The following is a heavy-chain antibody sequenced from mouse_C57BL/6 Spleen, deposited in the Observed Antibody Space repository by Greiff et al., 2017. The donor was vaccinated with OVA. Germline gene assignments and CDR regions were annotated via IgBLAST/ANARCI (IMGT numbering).Heavy chain of an antibody. Sequence: VQLQQSGAELVKPGASVKMSCKASGYTFTSYWITWVKQRPGQGLEWIGDIYPGSGSTNYNEKFKSKATLTVDTSSSTAYMQLSSLTSEDSAVYYCARCGYGRGYYAMDYWGQGTSVTVSS. D-gene: IGHD2-2*01. J-gene: IGHJ4*01. CDR2: IYPGSGST. V-gene: IGHV1-55*01. CDR1: GYTFTSYW. CDR3: ARCGYGRGYYAMDY.